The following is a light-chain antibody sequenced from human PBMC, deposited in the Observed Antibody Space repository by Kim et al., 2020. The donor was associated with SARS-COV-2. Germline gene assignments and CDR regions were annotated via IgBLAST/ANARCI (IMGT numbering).Light chain of an antibody. CDR2: DVN. J-gene: IGLJ1*01. Sequence: QSVTLSCPGTSSDVGVYNFFSWHHQQPGKAPKLIIYDVNKRPSGVPNRFSGSKSGNTASLTVSGLQAEDEADYYCSSYAGTNNFYVFGTGTKVTVL. CDR3: SSYAGTNNFYV. CDR1: SSDVGVYNF. V-gene: IGLV2-8*01.